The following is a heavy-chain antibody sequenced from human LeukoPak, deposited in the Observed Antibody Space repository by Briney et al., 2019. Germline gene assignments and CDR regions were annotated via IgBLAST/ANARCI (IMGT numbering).Heavy chain of an antibody. CDR3: AKEGGGACYSGY. J-gene: IGHJ4*01. CDR1: GFTFSSYG. D-gene: IGHD1-26*01. Sequence: GGSLRLSCAASGFTFSSYGMHWVRQAPGKGLEWVAVISYDGSNKYYADSVKGRFTISRDNSKNTLYLQMNSLRAEATAVYYCAKEGGGACYSGYWGQEPWSPSPQ. V-gene: IGHV3-30*18. CDR2: ISYDGSNK.